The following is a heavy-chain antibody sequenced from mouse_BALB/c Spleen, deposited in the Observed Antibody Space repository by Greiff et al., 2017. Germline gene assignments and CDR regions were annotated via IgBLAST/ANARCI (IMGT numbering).Heavy chain of an antibody. CDR3: ARPTDYGTWFAY. V-gene: IGHV5-6*01. D-gene: IGHD1-1*01. CDR2: ISSGGSYT. J-gene: IGHJ3*01. CDR1: GFTFSRYG. Sequence: EVHLVESVGDLVKPGGSLKLSCAASGFTFSRYGLSWVRQTPDKRLEWVATISSGGSYTYYPDSVKGRFTISGDTAKNALYLQMSSLTSEDTAMYYCARPTDYGTWFAYWGQGTLVTVSA.